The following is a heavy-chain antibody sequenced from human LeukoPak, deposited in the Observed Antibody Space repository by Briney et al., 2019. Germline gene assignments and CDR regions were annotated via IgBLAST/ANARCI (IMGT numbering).Heavy chain of an antibody. J-gene: IGHJ4*02. CDR3: ARVSPNTVTTLQYFDY. V-gene: IGHV3-66*03. Sequence: GGSLRLSCTVSGFTVSSNSMSWVRQAPGKGLEWVSFIYSDNTHYSDSVKGRFTISRDNSKNTLYLQMNRLRAEDTAVYYCARVSPNTVTTLQYFDYWGQGTLVTVSS. CDR2: IYSDNT. D-gene: IGHD4-17*01. CDR1: GFTVSSNS.